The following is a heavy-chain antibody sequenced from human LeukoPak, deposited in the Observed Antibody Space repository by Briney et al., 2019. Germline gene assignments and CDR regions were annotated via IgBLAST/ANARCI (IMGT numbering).Heavy chain of an antibody. D-gene: IGHD6-13*01. CDR1: GFTLSTNA. Sequence: GGSLRLSCLTSGFTLSTNAMSWVRQAPGKGLEWISGISGSGASTYYADSVKGRFTISRDDSRNTLYLQMNSLRGDDTAVYYCAKAVSSSWYIFDYWGQGTLVTVSS. J-gene: IGHJ4*02. V-gene: IGHV3-23*01. CDR2: ISGSGAST. CDR3: AKAVSSSWYIFDY.